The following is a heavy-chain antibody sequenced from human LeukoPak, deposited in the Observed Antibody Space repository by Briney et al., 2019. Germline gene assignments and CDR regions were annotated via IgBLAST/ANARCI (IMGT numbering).Heavy chain of an antibody. CDR3: ARDRDSSSSPDYYFDY. Sequence: SVKVSCKASGGTFSSYAISWVRQAPGPGLEWMGRIIPIFGIANYAQKFQGRVTITADKSTSTAYMELSSLRSEDTAVYYCARDRDSSSSPDYYFDYWGQGTLVTVSS. V-gene: IGHV1-69*04. CDR2: IIPIFGIA. CDR1: GGTFSSYA. J-gene: IGHJ4*02. D-gene: IGHD6-6*01.